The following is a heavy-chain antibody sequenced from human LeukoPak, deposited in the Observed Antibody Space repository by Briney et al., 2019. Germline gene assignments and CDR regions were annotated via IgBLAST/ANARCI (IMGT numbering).Heavy chain of an antibody. J-gene: IGHJ4*02. D-gene: IGHD1-26*01. V-gene: IGHV3-21*01. Sequence: GGSLRLSCTASGFIFSNHGMNWVRQAPGKGLEWVSSISSSSSYIYYADSVRGRFTISRDNARNSLHLQMNSLRAEDTAVYYCARGKPGVGASLDYWGQGSLVTVSS. CDR1: GFIFSNHG. CDR3: ARGKPGVGASLDY. CDR2: ISSSSSYI.